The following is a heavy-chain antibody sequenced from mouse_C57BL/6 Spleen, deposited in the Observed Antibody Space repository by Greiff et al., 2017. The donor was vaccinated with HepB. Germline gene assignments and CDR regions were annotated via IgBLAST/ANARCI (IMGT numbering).Heavy chain of an antibody. Sequence: LVESGEGLVKPGGSLKLSCAASGFTFSSYAMSWVRQTPEKRLEWVAYISSGGDYIYYADTVKGRFTISRDNARNTLYLQMSSLKSEDTAMYYCTRERGLITTVVARGDYWGQGTSVTVSS. D-gene: IGHD1-1*01. CDR1: GFTFSSYA. J-gene: IGHJ4*01. V-gene: IGHV5-9-1*02. CDR2: ISSGGDYI. CDR3: TRERGLITTVVARGDY.